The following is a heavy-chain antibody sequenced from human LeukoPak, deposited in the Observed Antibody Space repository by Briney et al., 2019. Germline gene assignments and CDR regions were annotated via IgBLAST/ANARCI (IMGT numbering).Heavy chain of an antibody. D-gene: IGHD1-26*01. CDR2: IKQDGSEK. V-gene: IGHV3-7*01. J-gene: IGHJ4*02. Sequence: GGSLRLSCAASGFTFSSYWMSWVRQAPGKGLEWVANIKQDGSEKYYVDSVKGRFTISRDNAKNSLYLQMNSLRAEDTAVYYCARELERSGGYYFDYWGQGTLVTVSS. CDR1: GFTFSSYW. CDR3: ARELERSGGYYFDY.